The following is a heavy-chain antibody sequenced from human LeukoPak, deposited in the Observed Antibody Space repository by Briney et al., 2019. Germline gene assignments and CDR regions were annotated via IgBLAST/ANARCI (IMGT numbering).Heavy chain of an antibody. CDR2: IYYSGST. V-gene: IGHV4-59*01. J-gene: IGHJ3*02. CDR1: GGSISSYY. D-gene: IGHD3-22*01. Sequence: SETLSLTCTVSGGSISSYYWSWIRQPPGKGLEWIGYIYYSGSTNYNPSLKSRVTISVDTSKNQFSLKLSSVTAADTAVYYCARVSYYYDSSGYYSRRLGAFDIWGQGTMVTLSS. CDR3: ARVSYYYDSSGYYSRRLGAFDI.